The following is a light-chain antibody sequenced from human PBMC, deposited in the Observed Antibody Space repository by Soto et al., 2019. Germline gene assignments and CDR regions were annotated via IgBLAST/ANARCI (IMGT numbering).Light chain of an antibody. CDR1: SSNLGDNA. CDR3: AAWDASLDGYG. V-gene: IGLV1-44*01. J-gene: IGLJ1*01. Sequence: QSVLTQPPSASGTPGQRVTISCSTSSSNLGDNAVNWYQHAPGTAPKLLIYSYDQRPSGVPDRFSGSKSGTSASLAISGLQSEDEADYYCAAWDASLDGYGFGTGTKVTVL. CDR2: SYD.